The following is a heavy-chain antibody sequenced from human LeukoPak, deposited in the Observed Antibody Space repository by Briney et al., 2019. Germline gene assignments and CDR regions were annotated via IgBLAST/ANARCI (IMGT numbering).Heavy chain of an antibody. CDR3: ARVRAAYYYDSSGYYPNYYYYGMDV. J-gene: IGHJ6*02. Sequence: ASVTVSCKASGGTFSSYAISWVRQAPGQGLEWMGRIIPILGIANYAQKFQGRVTITANKSTSTAYMELSSLRSEDTAVYYCARVRAAYYYDSSGYYPNYYYYGMDVWGQGTTVTVSS. V-gene: IGHV1-69*04. D-gene: IGHD3-22*01. CDR2: IIPILGIA. CDR1: GGTFSSYA.